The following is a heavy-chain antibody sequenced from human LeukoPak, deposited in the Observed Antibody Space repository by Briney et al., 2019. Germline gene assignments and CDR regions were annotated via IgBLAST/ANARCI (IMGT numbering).Heavy chain of an antibody. Sequence: GESLKIPFEASGYSFSSHGIVWVRQMPGKGLEWMGIINPADSVTIYSPSFQGQVTISADKSITTAYLQWSSLKASDTAMYYCARRYCSGGTCYYFDYWGQGALVTVSS. CDR2: INPADSVT. CDR3: ARRYCSGGTCYYFDY. V-gene: IGHV5-51*01. CDR1: GYSFSSHG. D-gene: IGHD2-15*01. J-gene: IGHJ4*02.